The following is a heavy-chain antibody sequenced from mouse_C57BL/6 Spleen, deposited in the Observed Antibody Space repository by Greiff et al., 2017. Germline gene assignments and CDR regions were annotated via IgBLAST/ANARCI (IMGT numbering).Heavy chain of an antibody. V-gene: IGHV1-69*01. Sequence: QVQLQQPGAELVMPGASVKLSCKASGYTFTSYWMHWVKQRPGQGLEWIGEIDPSDSYTNYNQKFKGKSTLTVDKSSSTAYMQLSSLTSEDSAVYYCARMRGTPYWYFEVWGTGTTGTASS. J-gene: IGHJ1*03. CDR1: GYTFTSYW. CDR2: IDPSDSYT. CDR3: ARMRGTPYWYFEV. D-gene: IGHD2-14*01.